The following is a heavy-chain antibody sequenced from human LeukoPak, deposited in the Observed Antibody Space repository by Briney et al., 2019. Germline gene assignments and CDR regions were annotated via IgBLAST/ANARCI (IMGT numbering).Heavy chain of an antibody. D-gene: IGHD6-19*01. V-gene: IGHV6-1*01. CDR1: GDSVSGITAA. Sequence: SQTLSLTCAISGDSVSGITAAWSWIRLSPSRGLEWLGRTYYRSKWYNDYADSVKSRITISPDTSKNQFSLHLNSVTPEDTAIYYSAREFKVSGGCSSTIDDWGQGTLVTVSS. J-gene: IGHJ4*01. CDR2: TYYRSKWYN. CDR3: AREFKVSGGCSSTIDD.